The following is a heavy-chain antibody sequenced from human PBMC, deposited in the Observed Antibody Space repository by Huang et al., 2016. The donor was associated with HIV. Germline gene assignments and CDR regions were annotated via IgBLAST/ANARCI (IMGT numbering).Heavy chain of an antibody. V-gene: IGHV3-74*01. CDR1: GFPFSTYW. J-gene: IGHJ4*02. CDR3: ARDGRSGWYNFDY. Sequence: EVQLVESGGGLVQPGGSLRLSCAASGFPFSTYWMHWVRQAPGKGLVWVSRINSDGSSTTYADSVKGRFTISRDNAKNTLYLQMNSLRAEDTAVYYCARDGRSGWYNFDYWGQGTLVTVSS. D-gene: IGHD6-19*01. CDR2: INSDGSST.